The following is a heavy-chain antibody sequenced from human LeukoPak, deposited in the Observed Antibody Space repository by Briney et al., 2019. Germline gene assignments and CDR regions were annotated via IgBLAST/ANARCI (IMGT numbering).Heavy chain of an antibody. J-gene: IGHJ6*02. CDR2: ISWNSGSI. Sequence: GGSLRLSCAASGFTFDDYVMHWVRQAPGKGLGWVSRISWNSGSIGYADSVKGRFTISRDNAKNSLYLQMNSLRPEDTALYYCAKDRVQVGYYYGMDVWGQGTTVTVSS. V-gene: IGHV3-9*01. CDR1: GFTFDDYV. D-gene: IGHD2-2*01. CDR3: AKDRVQVGYYYGMDV.